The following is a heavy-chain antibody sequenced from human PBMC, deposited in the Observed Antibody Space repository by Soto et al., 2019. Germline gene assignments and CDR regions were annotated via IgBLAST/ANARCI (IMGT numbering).Heavy chain of an antibody. D-gene: IGHD6-19*01. V-gene: IGHV3-30-3*01. Sequence: GGSLRLSCAASGFTFSSYAMHWVRQAPGKGLEWVAVISYDGSNKYYADSVKGRFTISRDNSKNTLYLQMNSLRAEDTAVYYCARDGYSSGWLLAGYFDYWGQGTLVTVSS. CDR3: ARDGYSSGWLLAGYFDY. J-gene: IGHJ4*02. CDR1: GFTFSSYA. CDR2: ISYDGSNK.